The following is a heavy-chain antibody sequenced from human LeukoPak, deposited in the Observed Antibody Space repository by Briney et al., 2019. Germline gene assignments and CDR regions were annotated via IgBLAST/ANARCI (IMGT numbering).Heavy chain of an antibody. CDR3: AQSPLRYFDWLLYADY. J-gene: IGHJ4*02. D-gene: IGHD3-9*01. CDR2: ISYDGSNK. V-gene: IGHV3-30*18. Sequence: GGSLRLSCAGSGFSFSSYGMHWFRQAPGKGLEWVAVISYDGSNKYYADSVKGRFTISRDNSKNTLYLQMNSLRAEDTAVYYCAQSPLRYFDWLLYADYWGQGTLVTVSS. CDR1: GFSFSSYG.